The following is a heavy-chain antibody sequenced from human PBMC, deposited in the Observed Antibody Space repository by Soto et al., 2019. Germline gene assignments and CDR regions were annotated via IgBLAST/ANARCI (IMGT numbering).Heavy chain of an antibody. Sequence: KPSETLSLTCIVSGGSISSSSYYWGWIRQPPGKGLEWIGSIYYSGSTYYNPSLKSRVTISVDTSKNEFSLKLTSVSAADTAVYFCAREERKGIISWFDPWGQGTPVTVSS. J-gene: IGHJ5*02. CDR3: AREERKGIISWFDP. CDR2: IYYSGST. V-gene: IGHV4-39*02. CDR1: GGSISSSSYY. D-gene: IGHD2-21*01.